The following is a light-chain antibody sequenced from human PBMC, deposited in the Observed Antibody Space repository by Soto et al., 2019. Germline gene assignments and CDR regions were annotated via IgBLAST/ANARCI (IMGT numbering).Light chain of an antibody. Sequence: EIVLTQSPGTLSLSPVERATLSCRASQSISGIYLAWYQQKPGQAPRLLIYGASSRATGIPDRFSGSGSGPNFTLTISRLEPEDFAVYYCQQYGSSPWTFGQGTKVDIK. CDR2: GAS. V-gene: IGKV3-20*01. CDR1: QSISGIY. J-gene: IGKJ1*01. CDR3: QQYGSSPWT.